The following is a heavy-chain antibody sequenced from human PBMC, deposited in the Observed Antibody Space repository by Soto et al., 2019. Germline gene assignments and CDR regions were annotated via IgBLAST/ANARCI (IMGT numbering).Heavy chain of an antibody. V-gene: IGHV4-59*04. CDR2: IYYSGST. J-gene: IGHJ6*02. CDR1: GGSISSYY. CDR3: ATPDTALNYYGMDV. D-gene: IGHD5-18*01. Sequence: SETLSLTCTVSGGSISSYYWSWIRQPPGKGLEWIGYIYYSGSTYYNPSLKSRVTISVDTSKNQFSLKLSSVTAADTAVYYCATPDTALNYYGMDVWGQGTTVTVSS.